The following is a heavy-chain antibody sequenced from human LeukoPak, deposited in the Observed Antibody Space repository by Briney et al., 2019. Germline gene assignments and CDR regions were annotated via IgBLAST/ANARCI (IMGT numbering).Heavy chain of an antibody. CDR2: IWYDGSKK. V-gene: IGHV3-33*01. J-gene: IGHJ4*02. CDR1: GFTFSSYG. D-gene: IGHD6-13*01. Sequence: GGSLRLSCAASGFTFSSYGMHWVRQAPGKGLEWVAVIWYDGSKKYYVDSVKGRFTVSRDNSKNTLYLQMNSLRAEDTAVYYCARDLSSRAPYYFDYWGQGTLVTVSS. CDR3: ARDLSSRAPYYFDY.